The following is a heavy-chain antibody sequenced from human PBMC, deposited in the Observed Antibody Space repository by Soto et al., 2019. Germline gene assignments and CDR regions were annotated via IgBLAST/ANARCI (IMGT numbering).Heavy chain of an antibody. D-gene: IGHD2-15*01. Sequence: QVQLQQWGAGLLKPSETLSLTCAVYGGSFSGYYWSWIRQPPGKGLEWIGEINHSGSTNYNPSLKSRVTISVDTSKNQFSLKLSSVTAADTAVYYCARDGRCGSCYFAPYYYGMDVWGQGTTVTVSS. CDR1: GGSFSGYY. V-gene: IGHV4-34*01. J-gene: IGHJ6*02. CDR2: INHSGST. CDR3: ARDGRCGSCYFAPYYYGMDV.